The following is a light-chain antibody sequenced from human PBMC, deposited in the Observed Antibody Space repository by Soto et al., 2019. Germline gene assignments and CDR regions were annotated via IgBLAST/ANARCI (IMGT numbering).Light chain of an antibody. CDR1: QGIYNN. CDR3: QQYENFPFT. CDR2: DAS. V-gene: IGKV1-33*01. Sequence: DIQMTQSPSSLSASVGDRVTITCQATQGIYNNLNWFQQKPGKAPKLLMYDASNLATGVPSRFSGSGSGTDFTFTISSLQPEDIATYFCQQYENFPFTFGGGTKVEIK. J-gene: IGKJ4*01.